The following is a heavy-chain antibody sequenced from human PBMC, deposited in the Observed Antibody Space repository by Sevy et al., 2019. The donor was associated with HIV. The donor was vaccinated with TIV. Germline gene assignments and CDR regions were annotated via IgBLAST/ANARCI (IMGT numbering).Heavy chain of an antibody. V-gene: IGHV3-7*01. CDR2: INQDASEI. CDR3: VRALYSSDSN. J-gene: IGHJ4*02. CDR1: GFAFTNYY. D-gene: IGHD2-15*01. Sequence: GGSLRLSCAASGFAFTNYYAMHWVRQAPGKGLEWVANINQDASEIHYVDSVKGRFTISRDNAKNSLYLQMNSLRVEDTAVYYCVRALYSSDSNWGQGTLVTVSS.